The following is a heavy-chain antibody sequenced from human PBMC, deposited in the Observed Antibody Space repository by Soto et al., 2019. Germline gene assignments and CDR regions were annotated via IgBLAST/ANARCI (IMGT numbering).Heavy chain of an antibody. CDR2: IYPGDSDT. V-gene: IGHV5-51*01. D-gene: IGHD5-18*01. CDR1: GYSFTSYW. J-gene: IGHJ6*02. CDR3: ARQTANYYYGMDV. Sequence: GESLKISGKGSGYSFTSYWIGWVRQMPGKGLEWMGIIYPGDSDTRYSPSFQGQVTISADKSISTAYLQWSSLKASDTAMYYCARQTANYYYGMDVWGQGTTVTVSS.